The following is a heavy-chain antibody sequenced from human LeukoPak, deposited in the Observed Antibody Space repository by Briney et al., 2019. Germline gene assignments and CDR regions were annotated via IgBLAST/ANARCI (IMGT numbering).Heavy chain of an antibody. Sequence: ASVKVSCKVSGHIVTELSFHWVRQAPGQGPEWMGGIHPEDRETIYAQKFQGRVTMTEDTTTDTAYMELSSLGSEDTAVYYCATDAYCSGGSCYNFDYWGQGTLVTVSS. CDR2: IHPEDRET. CDR3: ATDAYCSGGSCYNFDY. J-gene: IGHJ4*02. CDR1: GHIVTELS. D-gene: IGHD2-15*01. V-gene: IGHV1-24*01.